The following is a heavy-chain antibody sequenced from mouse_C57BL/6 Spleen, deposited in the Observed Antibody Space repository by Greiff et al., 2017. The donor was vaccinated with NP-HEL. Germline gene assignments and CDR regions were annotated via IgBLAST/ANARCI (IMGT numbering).Heavy chain of an antibody. CDR2: IDPSDSYT. J-gene: IGHJ4*01. Sequence: QVQLQQPGAELVKPGASVKLSCKASGYTFTSYWMQWVKQRPGQGLEWIGEIDPSDSYTNYNQKFKGKATLTVDTSSSTAYMQRSSLTSEDSAVYYCSRWRYGYDVRYAMDYWGQGTSVTVSS. CDR1: GYTFTSYW. D-gene: IGHD2-2*01. CDR3: SRWRYGYDVRYAMDY. V-gene: IGHV1-50*01.